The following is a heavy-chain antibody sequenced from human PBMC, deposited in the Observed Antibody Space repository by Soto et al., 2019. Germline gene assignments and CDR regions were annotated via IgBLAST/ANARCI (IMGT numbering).Heavy chain of an antibody. CDR1: GFTFSTYP. V-gene: IGHV3-30-3*01. CDR2: ISYDGSNK. CDR3: ARDWSRYYDILTGYYTGDFDF. D-gene: IGHD3-9*01. J-gene: IGHJ4*02. Sequence: QVQLVESGGGVVQPGNSLRLSCAASGFTFSTYPMHWVRQAPGKGLEWVAVISYDGSNKDYADSVKGRFTISRDNSKNTLYLQMNSLRAEDTAMFYWARDWSRYYDILTGYYTGDFDFWGQGTLVTVSS.